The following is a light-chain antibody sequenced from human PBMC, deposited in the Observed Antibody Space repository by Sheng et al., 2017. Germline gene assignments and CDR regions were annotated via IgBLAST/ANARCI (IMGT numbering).Light chain of an antibody. Sequence: DIQMTQSPSSLSASVGDRVTITCRASQSIKSYLNWYQQKPGKAPNLLIYAASSLQSGVPTRFSGSGSGTDFTLTISSLQPEDFATYYCQQYYDHPPLTFGGGTKVEIK. CDR2: AAS. CDR3: QQYYDHPPLT. J-gene: IGKJ4*02. CDR1: QSIKSY. V-gene: IGKV1-39*01.